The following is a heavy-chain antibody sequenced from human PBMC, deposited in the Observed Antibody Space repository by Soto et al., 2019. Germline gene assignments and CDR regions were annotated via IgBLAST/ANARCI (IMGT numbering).Heavy chain of an antibody. CDR2: ISYDGRKT. V-gene: IGHV3-30*04. CDR1: GFTFSNHG. CDR3: ARDWATGGIYLGIDD. D-gene: IGHD2-8*02. J-gene: IGHJ4*02. Sequence: QVQLVESGGGLVQPGRSLGLSCAASGFTFSNHGIHWVRQAPGKGLEWVTFISYDGRKTYYADSVKGRFTISRDNSQNTVYLQMNSLRPEDTAVYFCARDWATGGIYLGIDDWGQGTLVTVSS.